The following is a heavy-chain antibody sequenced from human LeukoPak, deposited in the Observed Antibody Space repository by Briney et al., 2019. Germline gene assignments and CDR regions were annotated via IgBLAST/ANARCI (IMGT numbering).Heavy chain of an antibody. CDR3: AREGVGSGSYNYYYMDV. CDR1: GGTFSSYA. J-gene: IGHJ6*03. V-gene: IGHV1-69*13. D-gene: IGHD3-10*01. CDR2: IIPIFGTA. Sequence: ASVKVSCKASGGTFSSYAISWVRQAPGQGLEWMGGIIPIFGTANYAQKFQGRVTITADESTSTAYMELSSLRSDDTAVYYCAREGVGSGSYNYYYMDVWGKGTTVTVSS.